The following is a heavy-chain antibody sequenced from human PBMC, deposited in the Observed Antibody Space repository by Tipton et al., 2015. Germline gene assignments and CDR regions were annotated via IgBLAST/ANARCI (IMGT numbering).Heavy chain of an antibody. D-gene: IGHD5-12*01. V-gene: IGHV1-18*01. J-gene: IGHJ3*02. CDR3: ARDQDIVPAIPDAFDI. Sequence: QSGAEVKKPGASVKVSCKASGYTFSSYGINWVRQAPGQGLEWMGWISTYNGNTDYAQKSQDRVTMTTDTSTSTAYMELRSLRSDDTAVYYCARDQDIVPAIPDAFDIWGQGTLVTVSS. CDR1: GYTFSSYG. CDR2: ISTYNGNT.